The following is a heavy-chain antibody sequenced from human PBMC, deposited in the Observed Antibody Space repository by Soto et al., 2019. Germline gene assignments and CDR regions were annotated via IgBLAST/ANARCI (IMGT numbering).Heavy chain of an antibody. Sequence: QLQLHESGPGLVKPSETLSLTCSVSGGSISSNNYYWGWIRQPPGKGLEWIGNIYYNGFTYYNPSLKSRVTISVDTSKNQFSLKLTSVTATDTAVYYCARQGDFWSGSGDFDYWGQAILVPVST. CDR3: ARQGDFWSGSGDFDY. CDR1: GGSISSNNYY. V-gene: IGHV4-39*01. J-gene: IGHJ4*02. CDR2: IYYNGFT. D-gene: IGHD3-3*01.